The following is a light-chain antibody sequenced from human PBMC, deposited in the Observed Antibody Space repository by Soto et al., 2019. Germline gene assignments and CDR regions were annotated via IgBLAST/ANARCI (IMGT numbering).Light chain of an antibody. V-gene: IGLV1-44*01. CDR1: SSNIGSNT. CDR3: AAGDDSLNGYV. CDR2: SNN. Sequence: QSVLTKPPSASGTPGQRVTISCSGSSSNIGSNTVNWYQQLPGTAPKLLIYSNNQRPSGVPDRFSGSKSGTSASLAISGLQSEDEADYYCAAGDDSLNGYVFGTGTKLTVL. J-gene: IGLJ1*01.